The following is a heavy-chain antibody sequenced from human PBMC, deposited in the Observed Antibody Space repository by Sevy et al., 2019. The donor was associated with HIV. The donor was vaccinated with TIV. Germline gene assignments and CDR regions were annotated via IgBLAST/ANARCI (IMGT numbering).Heavy chain of an antibody. CDR1: GFTFSSYA. J-gene: IGHJ4*02. V-gene: IGHV3-48*02. D-gene: IGHD6-13*01. CDR3: ARGIASAVLDY. Sequence: GGSLRLSCAASGFTFSSYAMNWVRQAPGKGLEWVSSITSSRTTIYYADSVKGRFNIPRDKAKASVYLQMNSLGDEDTAVYYCARGIASAVLDYWGQGTLVTVSS. CDR2: ITSSRTTI.